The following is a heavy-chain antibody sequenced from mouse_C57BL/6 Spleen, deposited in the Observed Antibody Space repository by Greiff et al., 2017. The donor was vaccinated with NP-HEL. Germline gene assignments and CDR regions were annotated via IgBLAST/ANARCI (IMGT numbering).Heavy chain of an antibody. V-gene: IGHV1-64*01. J-gene: IGHJ4*01. Sequence: VQLQQPGAELVKPGASVKLSCKACGYTFTSYWMHWVKQRPGQGLEWIGMIHPNSGSTNYNEKFKSKATLTVDKSSSTAYMQLSSLTSEDSAVYYCARQGDYYAMDYWGQGTSVTVSS. CDR2: IHPNSGST. CDR3: ARQGDYYAMDY. CDR1: GYTFTSYW.